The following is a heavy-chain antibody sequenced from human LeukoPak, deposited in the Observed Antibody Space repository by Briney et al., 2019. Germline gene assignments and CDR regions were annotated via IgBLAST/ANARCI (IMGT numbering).Heavy chain of an antibody. CDR1: KFTFYIHA. Sequence: PGESLRLSCAASKFTFYIHAFHWVREAPGKGLEWVAVTSNDGRTKYYADSVKGRFTISRDNSNNMVYLQMNSLRPEDTGVYYCARGGGNIVPKSWGQGTLVTVSS. D-gene: IGHD5-12*01. CDR3: ARGGGNIVPKS. V-gene: IGHV3-30*04. CDR2: TSNDGRTK. J-gene: IGHJ4*02.